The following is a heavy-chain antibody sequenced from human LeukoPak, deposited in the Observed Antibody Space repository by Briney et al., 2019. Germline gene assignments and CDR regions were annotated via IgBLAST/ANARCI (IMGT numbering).Heavy chain of an antibody. V-gene: IGHV4-59*01. CDR1: GGSISSYY. Sequence: PSETLSLTCTVSGGSISSYYWSWIRQPPRKGLEWIGYIYYSGSTNYNPSLKSRVTISVDTSKNQFSLKLSSVTAADTAVYYCASHDYGDAFDIWGQGTMVTVSS. J-gene: IGHJ3*02. D-gene: IGHD4-17*01. CDR3: ASHDYGDAFDI. CDR2: IYYSGST.